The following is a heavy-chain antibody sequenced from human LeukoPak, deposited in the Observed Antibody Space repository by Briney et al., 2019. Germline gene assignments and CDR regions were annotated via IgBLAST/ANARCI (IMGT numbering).Heavy chain of an antibody. CDR2: IKEDGSEK. D-gene: IGHD3-10*01. J-gene: IGHJ3*02. Sequence: PGGSLRLSCAASGFTLSSYWMSWVRQAPGKGLEWVANIKEDGSEKYYVDSVKGRFTISRDNAQNSVYLHMNSLTAEDTALYYCARDWVAGVPFDAFDIWGQGIMVSVSS. CDR1: GFTLSSYW. V-gene: IGHV3-7*03. CDR3: ARDWVAGVPFDAFDI.